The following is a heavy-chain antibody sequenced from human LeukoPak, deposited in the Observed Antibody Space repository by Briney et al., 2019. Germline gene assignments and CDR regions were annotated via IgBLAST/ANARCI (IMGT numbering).Heavy chain of an antibody. CDR1: GGSFSGYY. J-gene: IGHJ4*02. CDR2: INHSGST. CDR3: ARASYSSGWYYFDY. V-gene: IGHV4-34*01. Sequence: KTSETLSLTCAVYGGSFSGYYWSWIRQPPGKGLEWIGEINHSGSTNYNPSLKSRVTISVDTSKNQFSLKLSSVTAADTAVYYCARASYSSGWYYFDYWGQGTLVTVSS. D-gene: IGHD6-19*01.